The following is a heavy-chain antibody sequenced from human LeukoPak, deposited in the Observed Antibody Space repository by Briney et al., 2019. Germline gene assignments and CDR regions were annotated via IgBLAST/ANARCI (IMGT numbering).Heavy chain of an antibody. CDR1: GFTFSSYG. V-gene: IGHV3-33*01. CDR2: IWYDGSNK. D-gene: IGHD6-19*01. CDR3: ARDRQWLPTFYYYGMDV. Sequence: GGSLRLSCAPSGFTFSSYGMHWVRQAPGKGLEWVAFIWYDGSNKYYADSVKGRFTISRDNSKNTLYLQMNSLRAEDTAVYYCARDRQWLPTFYYYGMDVWGQGTTVTVSS. J-gene: IGHJ6*02.